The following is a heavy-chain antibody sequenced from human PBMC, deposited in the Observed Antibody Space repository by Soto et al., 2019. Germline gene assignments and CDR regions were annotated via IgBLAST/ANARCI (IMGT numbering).Heavy chain of an antibody. J-gene: IGHJ6*03. CDR1: GGSISSYY. Sequence: SETLSLTCTVSGGSISSYYWSWIRQPPGKGLEWIGYIYYSGSTNYNPSLKSRVTISVDTSKNQFSLKLSSVTAADTAVYYCARQRSPYNWNDVDYYYYYMDVWGKGTTVTVSS. D-gene: IGHD1-1*01. V-gene: IGHV4-59*08. CDR3: ARQRSPYNWNDVDYYYYYMDV. CDR2: IYYSGST.